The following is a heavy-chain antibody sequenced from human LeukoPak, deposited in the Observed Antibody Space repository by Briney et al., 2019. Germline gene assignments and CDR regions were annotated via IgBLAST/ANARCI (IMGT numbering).Heavy chain of an antibody. J-gene: IGHJ4*02. CDR1: GFTFSSYA. CDR2: INGGGVNT. CDR3: AKDLYSNYGPADY. V-gene: IGHV3-23*01. Sequence: GGSLRLSSAASGFTFSSYAMSWVRQAPGKGLEWVSTINGGGVNTHYADSVGGRFTISRDNSKNTLFLQMNSLRDEDTAVYYCAKDLYSNYGPADYWGQGNLVTVSS. D-gene: IGHD4-11*01.